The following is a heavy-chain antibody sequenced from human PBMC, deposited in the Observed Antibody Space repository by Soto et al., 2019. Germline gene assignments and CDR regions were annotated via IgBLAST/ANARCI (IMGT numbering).Heavy chain of an antibody. V-gene: IGHV3-7*01. CDR1: GFTFSDSW. CDR3: ASLGRHG. D-gene: IGHD3-16*01. J-gene: IGHJ6*02. CDR2: IKQDGSEK. Sequence: GGSLRLSXAASGFTFSDSWMDWVRQAPGKGPEWVANIKQDGSEKNYVDSVKGRFTISRDNAKNSLYLQMNSLRAEDTAVYYCASLGRHGWGQGTTVTVS.